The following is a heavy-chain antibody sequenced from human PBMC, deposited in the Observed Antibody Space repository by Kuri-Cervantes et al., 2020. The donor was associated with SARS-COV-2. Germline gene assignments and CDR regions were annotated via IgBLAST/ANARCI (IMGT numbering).Heavy chain of an antibody. CDR2: ISSSSSYI. CDR3: GRDPAAAETLNSTAQRVGIAAAGVGSFWFDP. J-gene: IGHJ5*02. D-gene: IGHD6-13*01. V-gene: IGHV3-21*01. Sequence: GESLKISCAASGFTFSSYSMNWVRQAPGKGLEWVSSISSSSSYIYYADSVKGRFTISRDNAKNSLYLQMNSLRAEDTAVYYCGRDPAAAETLNSTAQRVGIAAAGVGSFWFDPWGQGTLVTVSS. CDR1: GFTFSSYS.